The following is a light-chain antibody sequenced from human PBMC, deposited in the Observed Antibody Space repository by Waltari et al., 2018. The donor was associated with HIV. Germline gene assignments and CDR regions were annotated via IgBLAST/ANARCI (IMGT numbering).Light chain of an antibody. CDR2: SAT. J-gene: IGKJ3*01. CDR3: EQIYTFPLFT. Sequence: EIQLTQSPFPPASTGGGQVTITCRASPTIGDYVNWYQQKPGKPPKLLIYSATSLQPGVPSRFSGSGSGTDFALTISSLQPEDFAIYYCEQIYTFPLFTFGPGTKVDIK. V-gene: IGKV1-39*01. CDR1: PTIGDY.